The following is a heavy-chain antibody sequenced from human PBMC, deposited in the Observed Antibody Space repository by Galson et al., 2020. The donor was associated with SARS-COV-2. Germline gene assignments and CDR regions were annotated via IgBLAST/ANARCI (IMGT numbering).Heavy chain of an antibody. CDR3: ARDSLGATWYPSIHFDS. D-gene: IGHD6-13*01. J-gene: IGHJ4*02. CDR2: IHYIGST. CDR1: GDSISGSRYY. V-gene: IGHV4-39*07. Sequence: ASETLSLTCTVSGDSISGSRYYWGWLRQPPGKGLEWIATIHYIGSTYYNPSLKSRVTISIDTSKNQFSLKVSSVTDADTAVYFCARDSLGATWYPSIHFDSWGQGNLVTVSS.